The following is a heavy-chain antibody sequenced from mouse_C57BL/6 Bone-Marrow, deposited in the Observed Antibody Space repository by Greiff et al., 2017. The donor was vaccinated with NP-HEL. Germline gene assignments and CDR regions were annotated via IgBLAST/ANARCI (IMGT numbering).Heavy chain of an antibody. Sequence: DVHLVESGGDLVKPGGSLKLSCAASGFTFSSYGMSWVRQTPDKRLEWVATISSGGSYTYYPDSVKGRFTISRDHAKNTLYLQMSSLKSEDTAMYYGARPLSYGLYYFDYWGPGTTLTVSS. D-gene: IGHD1-2*01. V-gene: IGHV5-6*01. CDR2: ISSGGSYT. CDR1: GFTFSSYG. J-gene: IGHJ2*01. CDR3: ARPLSYGLYYFDY.